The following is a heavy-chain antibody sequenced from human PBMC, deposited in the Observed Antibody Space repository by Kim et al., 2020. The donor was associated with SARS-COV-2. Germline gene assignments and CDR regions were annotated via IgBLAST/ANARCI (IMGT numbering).Heavy chain of an antibody. J-gene: IGHJ4*02. Sequence: VDSVKGRFNISRDNAERLVYLQKNSLGVEDTAVYFCARERYSSGGYAIDYWGQGTLVTVSS. CDR3: ARERYSSGGYAIDY. D-gene: IGHD6-19*01. V-gene: IGHV3-7*01.